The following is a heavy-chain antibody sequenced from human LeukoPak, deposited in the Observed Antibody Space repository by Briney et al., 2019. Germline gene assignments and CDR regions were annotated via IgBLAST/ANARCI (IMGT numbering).Heavy chain of an antibody. V-gene: IGHV3-21*04. CDR2: ISGSSSYI. CDR1: GFIFSSYS. D-gene: IGHD2-15*01. J-gene: IGHJ4*02. CDR3: TILSDCRGGTCYWSSFDF. Sequence: PGGSLRLSCAASGFIFSSYSMNWVRQAPGKGLEWVSSISGSSSYIYYADSVHARFTISTDTSNNPLYLQINSLTAEDTAVYYCTILSDCRGGTCYWSSFDFWGQGTLVTVSS.